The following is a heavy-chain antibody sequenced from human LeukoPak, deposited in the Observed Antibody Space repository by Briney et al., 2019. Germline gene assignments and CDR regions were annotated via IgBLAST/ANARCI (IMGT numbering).Heavy chain of an antibody. D-gene: IGHD3-22*01. J-gene: IGHJ4*02. Sequence: GGSLRLSCAASGFSFSITWMHWVRQPPGKGLEWVSAISGSGGSTYYADSVKGRFTISRDNSKNTLYLQMNSLRAEDTAVYYCAKTETYYYDSSGYFDYWGQGTLVTVSS. CDR1: GFSFSITW. CDR3: AKTETYYYDSSGYFDY. CDR2: ISGSGGST. V-gene: IGHV3-23*01.